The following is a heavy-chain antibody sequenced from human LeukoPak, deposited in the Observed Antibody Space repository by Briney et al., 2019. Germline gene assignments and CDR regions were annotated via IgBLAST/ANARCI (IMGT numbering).Heavy chain of an antibody. CDR1: GYSISSGHY. D-gene: IGHD4-11*01. CDR3: ARAQGTVTQN. J-gene: IGHJ4*02. CDR2: MYHRGST. V-gene: IGHV4-38-2*02. Sequence: PSETLSLTCTVSGYSISSGHYWGWIRQPPGKGLEWIGSMYHRGSTYDNPSLKSRVTISVDTSKNQFSLKLSSVTAADTAVYYCARAQGTVTQNWGQGTLVTVSS.